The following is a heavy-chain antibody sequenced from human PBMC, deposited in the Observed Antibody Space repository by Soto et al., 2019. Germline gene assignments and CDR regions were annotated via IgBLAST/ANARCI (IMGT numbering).Heavy chain of an antibody. J-gene: IGHJ5*02. CDR2: IYYSGST. CDR3: ASPKIAFYNWFDP. Sequence: SETLSLTCTVSGGSISSGGYYWSWIRQHPGKGLEWIGYIYYSGSTYYNPSLKSRVTISVDTSKNQFSLKLSSVTAAGTAVYYCASPKIAFYNWFDPWGQGTLVTVS. D-gene: IGHD3-3*02. V-gene: IGHV4-31*03. CDR1: GGSISSGGYY.